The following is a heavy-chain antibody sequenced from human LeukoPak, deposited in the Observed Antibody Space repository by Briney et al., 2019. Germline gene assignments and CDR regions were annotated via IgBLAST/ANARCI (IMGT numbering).Heavy chain of an antibody. J-gene: IGHJ3*02. CDR2: IGTAGDT. V-gene: IGHV3-13*01. CDR1: GFTFSSYA. CDR3: ARTASGRTFDI. D-gene: IGHD2-15*01. Sequence: GGSLRLSCAASGFTFSSYAMPWVRQATGKGLEWVSAIGTAGDTYYPGSVKGRFTISRENAKNSLYLQMNSLRAGDTAVYYCARTASGRTFDIWGQGTMVTVSS.